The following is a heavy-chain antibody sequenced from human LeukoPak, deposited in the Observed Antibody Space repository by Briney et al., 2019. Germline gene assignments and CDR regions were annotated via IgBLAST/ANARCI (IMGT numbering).Heavy chain of an antibody. J-gene: IGHJ4*02. Sequence: ASVKVSCKASGYTFTSYYMHWVRQAPGQGLEWMGRINPNSGGTNYAQKFQGRVTMTRDTSISTAYMELSRLRSDDTAVYYCAREVDYYDSSGYYYFDYWGQGTLVTVSS. CDR2: INPNSGGT. D-gene: IGHD3-22*01. CDR3: AREVDYYDSSGYYYFDY. CDR1: GYTFTSYY. V-gene: IGHV1-2*06.